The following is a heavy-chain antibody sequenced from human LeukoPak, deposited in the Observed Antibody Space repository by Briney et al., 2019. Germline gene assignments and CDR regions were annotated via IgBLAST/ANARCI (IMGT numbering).Heavy chain of an antibody. Sequence: GGSLRLSCAASGFTFSSYSMNWVRQAPGKGLEWVSSISSSSYIYYADSVRGRFTISRDNARNSLYLQMNSLRAEDTAVYSCARDVGIPSAAPDYYYYYYMDVWGIGTTVTVSS. CDR1: GFTFSSYS. V-gene: IGHV3-21*01. J-gene: IGHJ6*03. CDR3: ARDVGIPSAAPDYYYYYYMDV. D-gene: IGHD6-25*01. CDR2: ISSSSYI.